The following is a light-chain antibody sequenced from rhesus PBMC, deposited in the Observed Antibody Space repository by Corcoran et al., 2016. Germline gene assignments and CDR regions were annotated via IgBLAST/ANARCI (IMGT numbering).Light chain of an antibody. CDR2: EVS. CDR3: CSYAGRYTYI. CDR1: SSDIGGYNY. J-gene: IGLJ1*01. V-gene: IGLV2-32*01. Sequence: QAALTQPRSVSGSPGQSVTISCTGTSSDIGGYNYVSWYQQHPGTAPKLMIYEVSKRSSGVSDRFSGSKSGNTASLTISGLQAEDEADYYCCSYAGRYTYIFGAGTRLTVL.